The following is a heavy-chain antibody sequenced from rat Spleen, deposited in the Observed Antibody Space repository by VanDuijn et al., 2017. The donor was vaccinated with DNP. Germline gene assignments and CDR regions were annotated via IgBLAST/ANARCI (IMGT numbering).Heavy chain of an antibody. CDR2: MRYNGDT. CDR1: GFSLTDYS. V-gene: IGHV2-8*01. D-gene: IGHD5-1*01. CDR3: TRANWEYYFDY. J-gene: IGHJ2*01. Sequence: QVQLKESGPGLVQPSETLSLTCTVSGFSLTDYSVFWVRQSSGKGLEWMGRMRYNGDTAYNSTFKSRLTISRDTSRNQVFLKMNSLQTEDTAIYFCTRANWEYYFDYWGQGVMVTVSS.